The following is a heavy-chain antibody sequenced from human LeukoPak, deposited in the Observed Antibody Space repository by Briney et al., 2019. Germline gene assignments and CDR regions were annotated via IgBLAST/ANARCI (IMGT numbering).Heavy chain of an antibody. CDR1: GGSISGYY. V-gene: IGHV4-59*01. Sequence: SETLSLTCTVSGGSISGYYWSWIRQPPGKGLEWIGYIYYSGSTNYNPSLKSRVTISVDTSKNQFSLELSSVTAADTAMYYCARDEDSAYGSGSYLSWGQGTLVTVSS. J-gene: IGHJ5*02. D-gene: IGHD3-10*01. CDR2: IYYSGST. CDR3: ARDEDSAYGSGSYLS.